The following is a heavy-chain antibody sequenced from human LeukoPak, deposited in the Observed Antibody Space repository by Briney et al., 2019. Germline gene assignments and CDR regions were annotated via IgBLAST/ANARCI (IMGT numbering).Heavy chain of an antibody. CDR3: TRDGTGTLFDY. CDR2: IRSKAYGGTT. J-gene: IGHJ4*02. V-gene: IGHV3-49*03. CDR1: GFTFGDYA. Sequence: GGSLRLSCTASGFTFGDYAMSWFRQAPGKGLEWVGFIRSKAYGGTTEYAASVKGRFTISRDDSKSIAYLQMNSLKTEDTAVYYCTRDGTGTLFDYWGQGTLVTVPS. D-gene: IGHD1-1*01.